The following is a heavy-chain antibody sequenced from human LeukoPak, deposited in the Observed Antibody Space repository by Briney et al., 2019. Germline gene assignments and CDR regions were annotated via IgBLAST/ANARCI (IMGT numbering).Heavy chain of an antibody. Sequence: GGSLRLSCAASGFTFSGSAMHWVRQASGKGLEWVGRIRSKANSYATAYAASAKGRFTISRDDSKNTAYLQMNSLKTEDTAVYYCLCMEDVWGQGTTVTVSS. CDR3: LCMEDV. CDR1: GFTFSGSA. V-gene: IGHV3-73*01. CDR2: IRSKANSYAT. J-gene: IGHJ6*02. D-gene: IGHD2-8*01.